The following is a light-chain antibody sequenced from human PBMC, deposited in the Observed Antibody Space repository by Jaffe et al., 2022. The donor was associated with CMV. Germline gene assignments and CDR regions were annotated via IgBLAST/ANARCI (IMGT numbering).Light chain of an antibody. CDR1: RNINNW. CDR3: QQYNGF. Sequence: DTQMTQSPSTLSASVGDRVTITCRASRNINNWLAWFQQKPGKAPKLLIYEASTLKSGVPSRFSGSGSGTEFTLTISGLQPDDFATYYCQQYNGFFGPGTKVDV. V-gene: IGKV1-5*03. J-gene: IGKJ3*01. CDR2: EAS.